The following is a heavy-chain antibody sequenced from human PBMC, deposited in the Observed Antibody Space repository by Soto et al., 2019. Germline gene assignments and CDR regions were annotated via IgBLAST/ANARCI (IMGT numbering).Heavy chain of an antibody. J-gene: IGHJ6*03. CDR2: ISSSGSTI. D-gene: IGHD5-12*01. CDR3: ASIVATDYYYYYYMDV. V-gene: IGHV3-11*01. Sequence: GESLKISCAASGFTFSDYYMSWIRQAPGKGLEWVSYISSSGSTIYYADSVKGRFTISRDNAKNSLYLQMNSLRAEDTAVYYCASIVATDYYYYYYMDVWGKGTTVTVSS. CDR1: GFTFSDYY.